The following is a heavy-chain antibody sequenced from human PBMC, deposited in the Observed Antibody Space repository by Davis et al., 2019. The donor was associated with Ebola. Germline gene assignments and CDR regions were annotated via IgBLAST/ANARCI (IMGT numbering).Heavy chain of an antibody. CDR2: HGTSGDT. Sequence: GESLKISCAASGFVFRNYVMSWVRRAPGKGLEWVSTHGTSGDTYYADSVKGRFTISRDNSKSTLYLQMNTLRAEDTAVYYCAKDLGTSGAFDIWGQGTVVTVSS. V-gene: IGHV3-23*01. CDR3: AKDLGTSGAFDI. CDR1: GFVFRNYV. D-gene: IGHD1-7*01. J-gene: IGHJ3*02.